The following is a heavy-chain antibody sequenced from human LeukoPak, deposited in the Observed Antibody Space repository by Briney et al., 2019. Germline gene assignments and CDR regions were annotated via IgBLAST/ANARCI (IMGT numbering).Heavy chain of an antibody. CDR2: IYYSGST. Sequence: SETLSLTCTVSGGSISSYYWSWIRRPPGKGLEWIGYIYYSGSTNYNPSLKSRVTISVDTSKNQFSLKLSSVTAADTAVYYCARDYYDSSGYYYGFDPWGQGTLVTVSS. V-gene: IGHV4-59*01. D-gene: IGHD3-22*01. J-gene: IGHJ5*02. CDR1: GGSISSYY. CDR3: ARDYYDSSGYYYGFDP.